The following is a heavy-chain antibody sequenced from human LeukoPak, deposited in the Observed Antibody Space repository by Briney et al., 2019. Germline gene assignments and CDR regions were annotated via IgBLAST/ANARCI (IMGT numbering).Heavy chain of an antibody. J-gene: IGHJ4*02. CDR1: GGSISSGDYY. CDR2: IYYSGST. CDR3: ARVTGGSGSYYSPLHYYFDY. Sequence: SQTLSLTCTVSGGSISSGDYYWSWLRQPPGTGLEWIGYIYYSGSTYYNPSLKSRVTISVDTSKNQFSLKLSSVTAADTAVYYCARVTGGSGSYYSPLHYYFDYWGQGTLVTVSS. D-gene: IGHD3-10*01. V-gene: IGHV4-30-4*01.